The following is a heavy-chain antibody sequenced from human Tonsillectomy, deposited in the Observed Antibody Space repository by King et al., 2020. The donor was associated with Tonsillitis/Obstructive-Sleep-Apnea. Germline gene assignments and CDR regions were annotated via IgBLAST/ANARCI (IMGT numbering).Heavy chain of an antibody. Sequence: VTLKESGPALVKPTQTLTLTCTFSGFSLSTSGMCVSWIRQPPGKALEWLARIDWDDDKYYSTSLKTRLTISKDTSKNQVALTMTNMDPVDTATYCCARMTYGDYHFDYWGQGTLVTVSS. V-gene: IGHV2-70*11. J-gene: IGHJ4*02. CDR2: IDWDDDK. D-gene: IGHD4-17*01. CDR1: GFSLSTSGMC. CDR3: ARMTYGDYHFDY.